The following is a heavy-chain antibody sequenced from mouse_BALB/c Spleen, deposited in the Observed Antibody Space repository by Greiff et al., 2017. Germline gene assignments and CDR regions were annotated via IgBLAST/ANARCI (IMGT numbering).Heavy chain of an antibody. Sequence: EVQRVESGTVLARPGASVKMSCKASGYTFTSYWMHWVKQRPGQGLEWIGAIYPGNSDTSYNQKFKGKAKLTAVTSTSTAYMELSSLTNEDSAVYYCTRKGGTGYFDYWGQGTTLTVSS. D-gene: IGHD3-3*01. CDR1: GYTFTSYW. CDR2: IYPGNSDT. J-gene: IGHJ2*01. CDR3: TRKGGTGYFDY. V-gene: IGHV1-5*01.